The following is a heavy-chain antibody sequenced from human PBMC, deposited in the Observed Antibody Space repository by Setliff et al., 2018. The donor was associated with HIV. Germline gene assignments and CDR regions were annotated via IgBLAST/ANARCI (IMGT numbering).Heavy chain of an antibody. CDR1: GDSVNDRSYF. V-gene: IGHV4-39*01. CDR2: FYYNGDS. Sequence: PSETLSLTCTVSGDSVNDRSYFWGWIRQPPGKGLEWIGTFYYNGDSRYNPSLKSRVTISVDTSKNQFSLKLSSVTAADTAVYYCARRVPPKALYYYYYYMDVWGKGTTVTVSS. J-gene: IGHJ6*03. CDR3: ARRVPPKALYYYYYYMDV. D-gene: IGHD3-10*01.